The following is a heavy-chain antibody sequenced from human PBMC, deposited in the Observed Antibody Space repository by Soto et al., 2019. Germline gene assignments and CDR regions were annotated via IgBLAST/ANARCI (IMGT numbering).Heavy chain of an antibody. D-gene: IGHD2-15*01. Sequence: QVQLVESGGGVVQRGRSLRLSCAASGFTVSSYAMHWVRQAPGKGLEWVAVISYDGSNKYYADSVKGRFTISRDNSKNTLYLQMNSLRAEDTAVYYCAREAAAQWPIVVVVAATFSPGYYYGMDVWGQGTTVTVSS. CDR2: ISYDGSNK. J-gene: IGHJ6*02. CDR1: GFTVSSYA. V-gene: IGHV3-30-3*01. CDR3: AREAAAQWPIVVVVAATFSPGYYYGMDV.